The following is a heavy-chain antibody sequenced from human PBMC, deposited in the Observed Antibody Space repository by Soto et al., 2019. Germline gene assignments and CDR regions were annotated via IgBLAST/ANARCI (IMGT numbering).Heavy chain of an antibody. CDR1: GGTFSSYA. V-gene: IGHV1-69*13. CDR2: IIPIFGTA. D-gene: IGHD3-3*01. CDR3: ARRVTIFGVVIISENWFDP. Sequence: GASVKVSCKASGGTFSSYAISWVRQAPGQGLEWMGGIIPIFGTANYAQKFQGRVTITADESTSTAYMELSSLRSEDTAVCYCARRVTIFGVVIISENWFDPWGQGTLVTVSS. J-gene: IGHJ5*02.